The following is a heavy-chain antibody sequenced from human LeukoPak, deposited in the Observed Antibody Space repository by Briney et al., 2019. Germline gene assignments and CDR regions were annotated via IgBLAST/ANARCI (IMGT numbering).Heavy chain of an antibody. D-gene: IGHD1-26*01. CDR1: GGSISSSAYY. CDR2: LYYSGST. J-gene: IGHJ5*02. Sequence: SETLSLTCTVSGGSISSSAYYWGWIRQPPGKGLEWVGSLYYSGSTYYNPSLKSRVTISVDTSKKQFSLKLTSVTAADTAVYYCARQGGSPDWFDPWGQGTLVTVSS. V-gene: IGHV4-39*01. CDR3: ARQGGSPDWFDP.